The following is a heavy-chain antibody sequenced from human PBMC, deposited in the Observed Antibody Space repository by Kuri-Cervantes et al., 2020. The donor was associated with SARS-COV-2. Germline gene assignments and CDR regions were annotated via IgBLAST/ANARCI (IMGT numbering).Heavy chain of an antibody. V-gene: IGHV3-21*01. CDR1: GFTFSSYS. D-gene: IGHD4-23*01. J-gene: IGHJ6*03. Sequence: GESLKISCAASGFTFSSYSMNWVRQAPGKGLEWVSSISSSSSYICYADSVKGRFTISRDNAKNSLYLQMNSLRAEDTAVYYCARVAVVISYYYYYMDVWGKGTTVTVSS. CDR2: ISSSSSYI. CDR3: ARVAVVISYYYYYMDV.